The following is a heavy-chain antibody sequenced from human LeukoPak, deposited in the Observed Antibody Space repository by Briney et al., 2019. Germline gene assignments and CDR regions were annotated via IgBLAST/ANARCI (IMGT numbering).Heavy chain of an antibody. CDR3: ARDSDDSSGLGY. J-gene: IGHJ4*02. D-gene: IGHD3-22*01. CDR1: GGSFSGYY. V-gene: IGHV4-34*01. CDR2: INHSGST. Sequence: SETLSLTCAVYGGSFSGYYWSWIRQPPGKGLEWIGEINHSGSTNYNPSLKSRVTISVDTSKNQFSLKLSSVTAADTAVYYCARDSDDSSGLGYWGQGTLVTVSS.